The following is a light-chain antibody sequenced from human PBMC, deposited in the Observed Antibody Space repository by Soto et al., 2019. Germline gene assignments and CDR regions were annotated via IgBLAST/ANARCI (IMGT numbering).Light chain of an antibody. Sequence: DIPMTQSPSSLSASLGDSVTITCQASHDISNYLNWYQHKPGKAPKLLIYDVSNLEAGVPSRFSGSGSGTDFVFTISNLQPEGIATYYCQQYDNLLLTSGGGTKVEIK. J-gene: IGKJ4*01. CDR3: QQYDNLLLT. V-gene: IGKV1-33*01. CDR1: HDISNY. CDR2: DVS.